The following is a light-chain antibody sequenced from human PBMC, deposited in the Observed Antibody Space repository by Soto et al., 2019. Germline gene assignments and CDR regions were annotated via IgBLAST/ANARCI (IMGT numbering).Light chain of an antibody. CDR1: QSVSSY. J-gene: IGKJ4*01. CDR3: QQRSNWPPLT. Sequence: EIVLTQSPATLSLSLGERATLSCRASQSVSSYLAWYQQKPGQAPRLLIYDASNRATGIPARFSGSGSGTDFTLTISSLEPLDFAVYYCQQRSNWPPLTFGGGTKADIK. CDR2: DAS. V-gene: IGKV3-11*01.